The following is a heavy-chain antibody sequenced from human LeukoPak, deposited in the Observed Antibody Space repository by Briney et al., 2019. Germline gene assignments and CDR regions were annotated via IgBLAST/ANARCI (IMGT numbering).Heavy chain of an antibody. CDR1: GFTFSSYG. Sequence: GGPLRLSCAASGFTFSSYGMHWVRQAPGKGLEWVAVIWYDGSNKYYADSVKGRFTISRDNSKNTLYLQMNSLRAEDTAVYYCARDETTVTTAIDYWGQGTLVTVSS. D-gene: IGHD4-11*01. J-gene: IGHJ4*02. V-gene: IGHV3-33*01. CDR2: IWYDGSNK. CDR3: ARDETTVTTAIDY.